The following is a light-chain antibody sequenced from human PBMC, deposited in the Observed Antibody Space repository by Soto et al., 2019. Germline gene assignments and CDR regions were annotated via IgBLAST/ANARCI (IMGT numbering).Light chain of an antibody. CDR1: NTYVGV. CDR2: DVT. V-gene: IGLV2-11*01. CDR3: YSFAGNYTWM. J-gene: IGLJ3*02. Sequence: QSALTQPRSVSGSPGQSVTISCTGTNTYVGVSWYQQHPGKAPKLVIYDVTERPSGVPDRISGSRSGNTASLTISGLRAEDEADYHCYSFAGNYTWMFGGGTKLTVL.